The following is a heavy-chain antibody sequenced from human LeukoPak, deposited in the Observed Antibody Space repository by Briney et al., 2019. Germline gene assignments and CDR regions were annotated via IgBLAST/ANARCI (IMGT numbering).Heavy chain of an antibody. CDR3: ARGHGVVAASDDAFDI. V-gene: IGHV3-23*01. CDR2: ISASSDSI. D-gene: IGHD2-2*01. Sequence: GGSLRLSCAASGFTFSSYAMSWVRQAPGKGLEWVSGISASSDSIYYTDSVKGRFTNSRDNAKNSLYLQMNSLRAEDTAVYYCARGHGVVAASDDAFDIWGQGTMVTVSS. CDR1: GFTFSSYA. J-gene: IGHJ3*02.